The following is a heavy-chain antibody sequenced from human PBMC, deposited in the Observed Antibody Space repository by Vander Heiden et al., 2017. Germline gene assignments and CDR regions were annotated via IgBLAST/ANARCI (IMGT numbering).Heavy chain of an antibody. D-gene: IGHD3-10*01. CDR2: IKQDGSEK. Sequence: EVQLVESGGGLVQPGGSLRLSCAAHGFTFSTYWMSWVRQAPGKGLEWVANIKQDGSEKYYVDSVKGRFTISRDNAKNSLYLQMNSLRDEDTAVYYCARVLTLVRATAGYFDYWGQGTLVTVSS. J-gene: IGHJ4*02. V-gene: IGHV3-7*01. CDR3: ARVLTLVRATAGYFDY. CDR1: GFTFSTYW.